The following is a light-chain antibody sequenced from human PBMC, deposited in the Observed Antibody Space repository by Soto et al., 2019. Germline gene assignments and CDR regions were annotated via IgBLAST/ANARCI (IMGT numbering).Light chain of an antibody. CDR3: QQYHHWPTWP. J-gene: IGKJ1*01. V-gene: IGKV3-15*01. CDR1: QSVSSN. Sequence: EIVMTQSPATLSVSPGERATLSCRASQSVSSNLAWYQQKPGQAPRLLIYGASTRATGIPARFSGSGSGTEFTLTISSLQSEDFAVYYCQQYHHWPTWPFCQGPNLDIK. CDR2: GAS.